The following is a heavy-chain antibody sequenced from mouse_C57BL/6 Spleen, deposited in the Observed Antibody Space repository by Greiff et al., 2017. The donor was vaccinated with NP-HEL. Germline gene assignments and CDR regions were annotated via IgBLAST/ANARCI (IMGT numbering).Heavy chain of an antibody. V-gene: IGHV1-63*01. J-gene: IGHJ4*01. CDR2: IYPGGGYT. CDR3: ARGGLYYDPYYAMDY. CDR1: GYTFTNYW. Sequence: QVQLKESGAELVRPGTSVKMSCKASGYTFTNYWIGWAKQRPGHGLEWIGDIYPGGGYTNYNEKFKGKATLTADKSSSTAYMHFSSLTSEDSAIYYCARGGLYYDPYYAMDYWGQGTSVTVSS. D-gene: IGHD2-4*01.